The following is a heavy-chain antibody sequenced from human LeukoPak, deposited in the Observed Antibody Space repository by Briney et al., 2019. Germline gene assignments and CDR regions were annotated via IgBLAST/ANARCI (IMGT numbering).Heavy chain of an antibody. V-gene: IGHV3-33*01. D-gene: IGHD3-22*01. CDR2: IWYDGSNR. CDR1: GFTFSSYG. Sequence: PGRSLRLSCAASGFTFSSYGIHWVRQAPGKGLEWVALIWYDGSNRYYVDSVKGRFTISRDNSKKTVYLQMNSLRAEDTAVYYCARDPPWLGYFDYWGQGTLVTVAS. CDR3: ARDPPWLGYFDY. J-gene: IGHJ4*02.